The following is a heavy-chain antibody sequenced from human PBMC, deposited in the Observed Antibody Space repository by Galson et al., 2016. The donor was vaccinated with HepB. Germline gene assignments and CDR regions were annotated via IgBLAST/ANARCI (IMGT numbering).Heavy chain of an antibody. V-gene: IGHV1-3*01. D-gene: IGHD6-19*01. CDR2: VNDGIGNT. CDR1: GYILTNHA. J-gene: IGHJ4*02. CDR3: AIIGAGYSSGWSS. Sequence: SVKVSCKASGYILTNHAIHWVRQAPGQRLEWMGWVNDGIGNTRYSQNFQGRVTFTRDTSATTAYMELCSLRSEDTAVYYCAIIGAGYSSGWSSWGQGTLVTVSS.